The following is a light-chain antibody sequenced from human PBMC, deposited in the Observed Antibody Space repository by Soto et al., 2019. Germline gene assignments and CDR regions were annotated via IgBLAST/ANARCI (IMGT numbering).Light chain of an antibody. CDR2: TNN. CDR1: SSNIGGNI. CDR3: AVWDDSLNGVL. V-gene: IGLV1-44*01. Sequence: QSVLTQSPSTSGTPGQRVTISCSGSSSNIGGNIVNWYQQIPGTAPKHLIYTNNQRPSGIPDRFSGSKSGTSASLAISGLQSEDEADYYCAVWDDSLNGVLFGGGTKVTVL. J-gene: IGLJ2*01.